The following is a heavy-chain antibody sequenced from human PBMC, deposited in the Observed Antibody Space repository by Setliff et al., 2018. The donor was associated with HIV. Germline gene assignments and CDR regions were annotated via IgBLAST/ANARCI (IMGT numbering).Heavy chain of an antibody. CDR1: GGSISRSSYY. CDR3: ARHGSNWFDP. J-gene: IGHJ5*02. Sequence: SETLSLTCTVSGGSISRSSYYWGWSRQPPGKGLEWIASIYYSGTTFYNPSLKRRVTIFVDTSKNQFSLRLSSVTAAGTAVYYCARHGSNWFDPWGQGTLVTVS. D-gene: IGHD3-10*01. CDR2: IYYSGTT. V-gene: IGHV4-39*01.